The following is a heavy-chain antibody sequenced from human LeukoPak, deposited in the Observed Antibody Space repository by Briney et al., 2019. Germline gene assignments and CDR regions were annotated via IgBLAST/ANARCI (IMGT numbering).Heavy chain of an antibody. CDR2: IYYSGST. V-gene: IGHV4-39*01. CDR1: GGSISSSSYY. D-gene: IGHD1-26*01. Sequence: SETLSLTCTVSGGSISSSSYYWGWIRQPPGKGLEWIGSIYYSGSTYYNPSLKSRVTISVDTSKNQFSLKLSSVTAADTAVYSCAALGPMGYYYYGMDVWGQGTTVTVSS. J-gene: IGHJ6*02. CDR3: AALGPMGYYYYGMDV.